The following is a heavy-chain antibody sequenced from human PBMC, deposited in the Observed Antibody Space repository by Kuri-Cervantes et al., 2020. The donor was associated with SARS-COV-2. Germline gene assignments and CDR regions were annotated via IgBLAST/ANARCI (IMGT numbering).Heavy chain of an antibody. Sequence: GGSLRLSCAASGFTFSSYGMHWVRQAPGKGLGWVALISYDGNLKSYADSVKGRFTISRDNAKNSLYLQMNSLRAEDTAVYYCARSPGDGDYDPFDYWGQGTLVTVSS. CDR1: GFTFSSYG. CDR3: ARSPGDGDYDPFDY. V-gene: IGHV3-33*05. J-gene: IGHJ4*02. CDR2: ISYDGNLK. D-gene: IGHD4-17*01.